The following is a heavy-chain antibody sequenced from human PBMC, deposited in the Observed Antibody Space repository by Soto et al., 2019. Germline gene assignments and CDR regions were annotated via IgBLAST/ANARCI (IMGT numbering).Heavy chain of an antibody. D-gene: IGHD6-13*01. CDR1: GFSFTSSA. J-gene: IGHJ6*02. CDR3: AADYSSSWDNYYGMDA. V-gene: IGHV1-58*01. Sequence: GASVKVSCKASGFSFTSSAGRWVRQARGQRLEWIGWIVVGSGNTNYAQKFQERVTITRDMSTSTAYMELSSLRSEDTAVYYCAADYSSSWDNYYGMDAWGQGTTVTVSS. CDR2: IVVGSGNT.